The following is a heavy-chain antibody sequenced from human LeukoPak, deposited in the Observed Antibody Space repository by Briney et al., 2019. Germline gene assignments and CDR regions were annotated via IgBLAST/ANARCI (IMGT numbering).Heavy chain of an antibody. CDR1: GGSIGSYY. V-gene: IGHV4-4*07. CDR2: IHSSGST. D-gene: IGHD2-21*02. J-gene: IGHJ5*02. Sequence: PSETLSLTCSVSGGSIGSYYWTWIRQSAGKGPEWIGRIHSSGSTNYNPSLKSRVNMSVDTSKDQFSLKLNSVTAADTAVYYCARVTDPRYGWFDPWGQGTLVTVSS. CDR3: ARVTDPRYGWFDP.